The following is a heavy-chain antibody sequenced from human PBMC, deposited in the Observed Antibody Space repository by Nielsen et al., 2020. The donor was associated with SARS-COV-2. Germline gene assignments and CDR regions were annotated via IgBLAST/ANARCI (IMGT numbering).Heavy chain of an antibody. J-gene: IGHJ6*03. CDR3: ARDGQLVVPAAMPYYYYYMDV. Sequence: WVRQAPGQRLEYLGWISAYDGTTKYAQKVQDRIAMTTDTSTSTAYMELSSLRSDDTAVYYCARDGQLVVPAAMPYYYYYMDVWGKGTTVTVSS. V-gene: IGHV1-18*01. CDR2: ISAYDGTT. D-gene: IGHD2-2*01.